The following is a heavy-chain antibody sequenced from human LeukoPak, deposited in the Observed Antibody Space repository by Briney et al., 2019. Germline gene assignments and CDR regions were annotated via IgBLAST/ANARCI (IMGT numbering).Heavy chain of an antibody. CDR1: GGSFSGYY. Sequence: SETLSLTCAVYGGSFSGYYWSWIRQPPGKGLEWIGEINHSGSTNYNPSLKSRVTISVDTSKNQFSLKLSSVTAADTAVCYCARVNLYYYDSSGYRDAFDIWGQGTMVTVSS. CDR3: ARVNLYYYDSSGYRDAFDI. D-gene: IGHD3-22*01. CDR2: INHSGST. V-gene: IGHV4-34*01. J-gene: IGHJ3*02.